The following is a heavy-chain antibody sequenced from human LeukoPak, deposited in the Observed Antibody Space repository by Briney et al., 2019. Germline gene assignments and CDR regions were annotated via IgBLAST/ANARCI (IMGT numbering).Heavy chain of an antibody. Sequence: SETLSLTCTVSGGSISSYYWSWIRQPPGKGLEWIGYIYYSGSTNYNPSLKSRVTISVDTSKNQFSLKLSSVTAADTAVYYRARRYDFWSGYPPPLDYWGQGTLVTVSS. J-gene: IGHJ4*02. D-gene: IGHD3-3*01. V-gene: IGHV4-59*12. CDR1: GGSISSYY. CDR2: IYYSGST. CDR3: ARRYDFWSGYPPPLDY.